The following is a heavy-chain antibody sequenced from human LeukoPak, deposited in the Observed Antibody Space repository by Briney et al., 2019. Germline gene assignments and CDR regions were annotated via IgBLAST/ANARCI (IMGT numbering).Heavy chain of an antibody. CDR2: IFPTSSMI. J-gene: IGHJ3*02. CDR1: GFTFSRYS. Sequence: PGGSLRLSRAASGFTFSRYSMNWVRQAPGKGLEWVSFIFPTSSMINYADSVKGRFTVSRDNAKNSLYLQMNSLRDEDTALYYCVXVXRGFKSHLWAFDIWGQGTMVTVSS. CDR3: VXVXRGFKSHLWAFDI. V-gene: IGHV3-48*02. D-gene: IGHD2-21*01.